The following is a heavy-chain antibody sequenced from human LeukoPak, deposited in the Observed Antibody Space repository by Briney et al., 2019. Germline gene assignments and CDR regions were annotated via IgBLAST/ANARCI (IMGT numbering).Heavy chain of an antibody. CDR3: ATTARHCSDY. CDR1: GGSISSYY. V-gene: IGHV4-59*08. J-gene: IGHJ4*02. Sequence: SETLSLTCTVSGGSISSYYWSWIRQPQGKGLEWIGYIYYSGSTNYNPSLKSRVIISIDTSKNQFSLRLSSVTAADTAVYYCATTARHCSDYWGQGTLVTVSS. CDR2: IYYSGST. D-gene: IGHD6-6*01.